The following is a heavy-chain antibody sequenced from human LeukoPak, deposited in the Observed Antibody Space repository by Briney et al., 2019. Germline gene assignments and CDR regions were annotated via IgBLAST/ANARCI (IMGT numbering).Heavy chain of an antibody. D-gene: IGHD7-27*01. CDR1: GGSISSGGYY. Sequence: SQTLSLTCTVSGGSISSGGYYWSWIRQAPGKGLEWIGYIYHSGSTYYNPSLKSRVTISVDRSKNQFSLKLSSVTAADTAVYYCATLSGVPAVFFRYWGQGTPVTVSS. CDR3: ATLSGVPAVFFRY. CDR2: IYHSGST. V-gene: IGHV4-30-2*01. J-gene: IGHJ4*02.